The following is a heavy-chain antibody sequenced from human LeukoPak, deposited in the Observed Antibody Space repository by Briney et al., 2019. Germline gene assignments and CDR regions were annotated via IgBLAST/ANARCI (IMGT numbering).Heavy chain of an antibody. D-gene: IGHD4-17*01. CDR1: GYTFTSYG. V-gene: IGHV1-18*01. CDR2: ISAYNGNT. CDR3: ASVAFGTVTTGGGDFDY. Sequence: GASVKASCKASGYTFTSYGISWVRQAPGQGLEWMGWISAYNGNTNYAQKLQGRVTMTTDTSTSTAYMELRSLRSDDTAVYYCASVAFGTVTTGGGDFDYWGQGTLVTVSS. J-gene: IGHJ4*02.